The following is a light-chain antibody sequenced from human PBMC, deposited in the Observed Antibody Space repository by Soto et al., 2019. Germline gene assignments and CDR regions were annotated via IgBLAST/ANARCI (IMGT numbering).Light chain of an antibody. CDR1: QSLLHSNGYTY. J-gene: IGKJ5*01. CDR3: IQALQTPTIT. Sequence: DIVMTQSPLSLPVTPGEPASISCRSSQSLLHSNGYTYLDWYLQKPGQSPQLRIYLGSNRASGVPDRFSGSGAGTDFTLKISRVEAEDVGVYYCIQALQTPTITFGQGTRLEIK. CDR2: LGS. V-gene: IGKV2-28*01.